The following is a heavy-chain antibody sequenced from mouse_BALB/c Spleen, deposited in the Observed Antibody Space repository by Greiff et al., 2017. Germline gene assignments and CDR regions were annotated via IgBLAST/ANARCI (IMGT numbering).Heavy chain of an antibody. CDR3: ARVTMITTGYYYAMDY. J-gene: IGHJ4*01. CDR2: IWAGGST. V-gene: IGHV2-9*02. CDR1: GFSLTSYG. D-gene: IGHD2-4*01. Sequence: VKLMESGPGLVAPSQSLSITCTVSGFSLTSYGVHWVRQPPGKGLEWLGVIWAGGSTNYNSALMSRLSISKDNSKSQVFLKMNSLQTDDTAMYYCARVTMITTGYYYAMDYWGQGTSVTVSS.